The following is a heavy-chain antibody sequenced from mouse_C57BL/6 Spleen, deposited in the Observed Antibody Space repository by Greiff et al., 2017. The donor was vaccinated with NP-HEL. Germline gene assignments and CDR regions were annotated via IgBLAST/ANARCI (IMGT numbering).Heavy chain of an antibody. CDR3: ASGDYEGSWFAY. Sequence: VKLMESGAELARPGASVKLSCKASGYTFTSYGISWVKQRTGQGLEWIGVIYPRSGNTYYNEKFKGKATLTADKSSSTAYMELRSLTSEDSAVYFCASGDYEGSWFAYWGQGTLVTVSA. J-gene: IGHJ3*01. CDR1: GYTFTSYG. V-gene: IGHV1-81*01. D-gene: IGHD2-4*01. CDR2: IYPRSGNT.